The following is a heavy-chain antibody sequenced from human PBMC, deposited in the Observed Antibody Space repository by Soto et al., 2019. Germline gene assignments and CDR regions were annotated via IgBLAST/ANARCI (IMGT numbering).Heavy chain of an antibody. V-gene: IGHV1-69*01. CDR3: ARVRPSDYVGNYNYGMDV. Sequence: QVQLVQSGAEVKKPGSSVKVSCKASGGTLNYDAFTWVRQAPGQGLEWMGGIIPVFHTANYAQKFQGRVTITAEESTRTVYMEVKSLRADDTAVYYCARVRPSDYVGNYNYGMDVWGQGTTVTVSS. J-gene: IGHJ6*02. D-gene: IGHD6-25*01. CDR2: IIPVFHTA. CDR1: GGTLNYDA.